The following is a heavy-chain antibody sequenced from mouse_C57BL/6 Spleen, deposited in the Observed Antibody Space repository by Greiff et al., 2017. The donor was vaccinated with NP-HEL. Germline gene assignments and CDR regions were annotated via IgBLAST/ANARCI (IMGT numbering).Heavy chain of an antibody. V-gene: IGHV5-4*03. D-gene: IGHD2-3*01. Sequence: EVKLVESGGGLVKPGGSLKLSCAASGFTFSSYAMSWVRQTPEKRLEWVATISDGGSYTYYPDNVKGRFTISRDNAKNNLYLQMSHLKSEDTAMYYCASEWLLFAYWGQGTLVTVSA. J-gene: IGHJ3*01. CDR2: ISDGGSYT. CDR1: GFTFSSYA. CDR3: ASEWLLFAY.